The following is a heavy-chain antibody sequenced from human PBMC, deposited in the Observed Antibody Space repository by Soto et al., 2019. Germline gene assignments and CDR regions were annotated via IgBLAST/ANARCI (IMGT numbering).Heavy chain of an antibody. J-gene: IGHJ6*02. Sequence: ASVKVSCKASGGTFSSYAISWVRQAPGQGLEWMGGIIPIFGTANYAQKFQGRVTITADKSTSTAYMELSSLRSEDTAVYYCARGSVKQQLVVVGPITGSDYYYGMDVWGQGTTVTVSS. D-gene: IGHD6-13*01. CDR3: ARGSVKQQLVVVGPITGSDYYYGMDV. CDR1: GGTFSSYA. CDR2: IIPIFGTA. V-gene: IGHV1-69*06.